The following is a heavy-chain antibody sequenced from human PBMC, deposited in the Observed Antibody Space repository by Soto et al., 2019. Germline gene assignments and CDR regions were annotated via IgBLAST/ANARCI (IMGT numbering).Heavy chain of an antibody. V-gene: IGHV1-69*13. D-gene: IGHD3-3*01. CDR2: IIPIFGTA. J-gene: IGHJ4*02. CDR3: ARGLGGLDPPHYTFDY. CDR1: GGTFSSYA. Sequence: ASVKVSCKASGGTFSSYAISWVRQAPGQGLEWMGGIIPIFGTANYAQKFQGRVTITADESTSTAYMELSSLRSEDTAVYYCARGLGGLDPPHYTFDYWGQGTLVTVSS.